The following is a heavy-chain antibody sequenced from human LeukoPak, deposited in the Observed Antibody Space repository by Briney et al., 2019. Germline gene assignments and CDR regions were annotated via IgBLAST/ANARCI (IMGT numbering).Heavy chain of an antibody. CDR1: GFTFSSYA. Sequence: GGSPRLSCAASGFTFSSYAMHWVRQAPGKGLEWVAVISYDGSNKYYADSVKGRFTISRDNSKNTLYLQMNSLRAEDTAVYYCASPLTYSGSPHAFDIWGQGTMVTVSS. D-gene: IGHD1-26*01. CDR3: ASPLTYSGSPHAFDI. V-gene: IGHV3-30-3*01. J-gene: IGHJ3*02. CDR2: ISYDGSNK.